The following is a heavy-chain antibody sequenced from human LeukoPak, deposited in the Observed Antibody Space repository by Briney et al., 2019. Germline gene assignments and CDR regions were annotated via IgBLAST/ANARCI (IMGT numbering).Heavy chain of an antibody. Sequence: PGGSLRLSCAASGFTFSVHDMHWLRQTTGKGLEWVSAIGTAGDTYYPGSVKGRFTISREDAKDSLYLEMNSLRAGDTAVYYCAREMADNEYCSGGTCPLDYWGQGILVTVSS. D-gene: IGHD2-15*01. CDR1: GFTFSVHD. CDR2: IGTAGDT. CDR3: AREMADNEYCSGGTCPLDY. V-gene: IGHV3-13*01. J-gene: IGHJ4*02.